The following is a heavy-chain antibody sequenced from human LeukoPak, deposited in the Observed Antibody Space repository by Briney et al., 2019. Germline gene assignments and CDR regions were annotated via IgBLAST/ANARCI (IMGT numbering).Heavy chain of an antibody. CDR3: AKGGGGYDLYYFDY. D-gene: IGHD5-12*01. V-gene: IGHV3-30*02. Sequence: TGGSLRLSCAASGFTFSSYGMHWVRQAPGKGLEWVAFIRYDGSNKYYADSVKGRFTISRDNSKNTLYLQMNSLRAEDTAVYYCAKGGGGYDLYYFDYWGQGTLVTVSS. CDR2: IRYDGSNK. J-gene: IGHJ4*02. CDR1: GFTFSSYG.